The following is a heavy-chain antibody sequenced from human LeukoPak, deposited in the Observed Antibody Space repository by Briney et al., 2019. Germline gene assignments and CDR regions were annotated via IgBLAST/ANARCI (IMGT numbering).Heavy chain of an antibody. J-gene: IGHJ4*02. CDR1: GGSFSDYY. Sequence: SETLSLTCGASGGSFSDYYWSWIRQPPGKGLEWIGEIIHSGATSSSPSLKSRVPISMDPSKNQFSLRLSSVTAADTAVYYCARGRFSVYYFDYWGQGSLVTVSS. D-gene: IGHD3-3*02. V-gene: IGHV4-34*01. CDR2: IIHSGAT. CDR3: ARGRFSVYYFDY.